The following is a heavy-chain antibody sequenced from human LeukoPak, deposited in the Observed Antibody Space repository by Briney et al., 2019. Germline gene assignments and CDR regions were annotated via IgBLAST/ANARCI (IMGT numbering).Heavy chain of an antibody. J-gene: IGHJ4*02. CDR1: GFTFSSYW. CDR3: VVGTKPLSSHFFDY. D-gene: IGHD1-7*01. Sequence: PGGSLRLSCAASGFTFSSYWMHWVRQAPGKGLVWVSRINSDGSSTSYTDSVKGRFTLSRDNAKNTLYLQMNSLRVEDTAVYYCVVGTKPLSSHFFDYWGQGALVTVSS. V-gene: IGHV3-74*01. CDR2: INSDGSST.